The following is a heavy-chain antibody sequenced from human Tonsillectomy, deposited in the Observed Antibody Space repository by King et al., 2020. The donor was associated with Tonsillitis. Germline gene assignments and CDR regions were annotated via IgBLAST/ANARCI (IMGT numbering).Heavy chain of an antibody. J-gene: IGHJ6*02. V-gene: IGHV2-26*01. Sequence: TLKESGPVLVKPTETLTLTCTVSGFSLSNARMGVSWIRQPPGKALEWLAHIFSNDEKSYSTSLKSRLTISKDTSKSQVVLTMTNMDPVDTATYYCARIETMLDWADYYFGMDVWGQGTTVTVSS. CDR2: IFSNDEK. CDR3: ARIETMLDWADYYFGMDV. CDR1: GFSLSNARMG. D-gene: IGHD2-21*01.